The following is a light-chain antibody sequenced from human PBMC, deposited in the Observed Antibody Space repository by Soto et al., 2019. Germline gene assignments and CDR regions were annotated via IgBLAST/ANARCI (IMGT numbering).Light chain of an antibody. J-gene: IGKJ1*01. V-gene: IGKV3D-20*02. Sequence: EIVLTQSPGTLSLSPGERATLSCRASQSVSSSYLAWYQQKPGQAPRLLMYDASKRATGIPARFSGSGSGTDFTLTISSLQPEDFGTYYCLQHTSYPWTFGQGTKVDIK. CDR1: QSVSSSY. CDR3: LQHTSYPWT. CDR2: DAS.